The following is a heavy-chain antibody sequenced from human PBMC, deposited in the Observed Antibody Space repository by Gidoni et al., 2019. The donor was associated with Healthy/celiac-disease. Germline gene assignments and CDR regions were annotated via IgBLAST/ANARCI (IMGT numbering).Heavy chain of an antibody. CDR3: ARDQSSSLNY. J-gene: IGHJ4*02. D-gene: IGHD6-6*01. V-gene: IGHV4-34*01. CDR2: IHHSGRT. Sequence: QVQLQQWGAGLLNPSETLSLTCAVYGGSFRGYYWRWLRQPPGKGLEWIGEIHHSGRTTYNPSLKSRVTISVDTSKNQFSLKLSSVTAADTAVYYCARDQSSSLNYWGQGTLVTVSS. CDR1: GGSFRGYY.